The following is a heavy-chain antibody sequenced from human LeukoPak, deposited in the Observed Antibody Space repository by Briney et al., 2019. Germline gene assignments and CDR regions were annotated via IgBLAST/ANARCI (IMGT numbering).Heavy chain of an antibody. J-gene: IGHJ4*02. CDR1: GGSISHYY. D-gene: IGHD3-3*01. CDR3: ARHGDSGSGYYDY. Sequence: PSETLSLTCTVSGGSISHYYWSWIRQPPGKGLEWVGFIYYSGSTNYNSSLKSRVTISVDTSKNQFSLKLSSVTAADTAVYYCARHGDSGSGYYDYWGQGTLVTVSS. CDR2: IYYSGST. V-gene: IGHV4-59*08.